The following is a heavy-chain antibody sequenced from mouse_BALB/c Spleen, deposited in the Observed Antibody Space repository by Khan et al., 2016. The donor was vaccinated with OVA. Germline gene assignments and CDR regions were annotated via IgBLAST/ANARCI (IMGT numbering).Heavy chain of an antibody. Sequence: EVELVESGGDLVKTGGSLKLSCAASGFTFSTYGMSWVRQTPDKRLEWVATISSGGHYTYYIDSVKGRFTISRDNAENILYLQMTSLSSEETAMYYWASLAYYYNSEGFAYWGQGILVTVAA. D-gene: IGHD1-1*01. CDR1: GFTFSTYG. CDR2: ISSGGHYT. CDR3: ASLAYYYNSEGFAY. V-gene: IGHV5-6*01. J-gene: IGHJ3*01.